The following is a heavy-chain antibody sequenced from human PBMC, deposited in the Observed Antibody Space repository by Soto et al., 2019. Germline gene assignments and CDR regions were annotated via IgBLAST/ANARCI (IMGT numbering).Heavy chain of an antibody. J-gene: IGHJ3*02. CDR3: ARVEQELRFLEWLPSDAFDI. CDR1: GFTFSSYS. V-gene: IGHV3-21*01. D-gene: IGHD3-3*01. CDR2: ISSSSSYI. Sequence: EVQLVESGGGLVKPGGSLRLSCAASGFTFSSYSMNWVRQAPGKGLEWVSSISSSSSYIYYADSVKGRFTISRDNAKNSLYLQMNSLRAEDTAVYYCARVEQELRFLEWLPSDAFDIWGQGKMVPVPS.